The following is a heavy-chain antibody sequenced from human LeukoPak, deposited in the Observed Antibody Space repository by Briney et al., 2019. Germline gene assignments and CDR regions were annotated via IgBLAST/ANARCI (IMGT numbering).Heavy chain of an antibody. CDR2: IGSTGITI. CDR1: GFTFSAHT. J-gene: IGHJ4*02. CDR3: ARGPLYDITGSYGL. D-gene: IGHD3-22*01. Sequence: PGGSLRLSCAASGFTFSAHTMNWVRLAPGRGLEWVSYIGSTGITIYYAQSVEGRLTISRDNGKNSLYLQMTSLRVEDTAVYYCARGPLYDITGSYGLWGQGTLVTVSS. V-gene: IGHV3-48*01.